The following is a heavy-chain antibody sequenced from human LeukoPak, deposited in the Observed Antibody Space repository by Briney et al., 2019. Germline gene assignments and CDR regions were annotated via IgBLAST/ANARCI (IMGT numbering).Heavy chain of an antibody. CDR3: ARGLFDKDWSPPEY. CDR2: MFHTGST. CDR1: GGSISSSTW. J-gene: IGHJ4*02. D-gene: IGHD3/OR15-3a*01. Sequence: SETLSLTCAVSGGSISSSTWWTWVRHIPGKGLEWIGEMFHTGSTNYNPSLKSRVTISVDKSKNQFSLNLNSVTAADTAVYYCARGLFDKDWSPPEYWGQGTLVTVSS. V-gene: IGHV4-4*02.